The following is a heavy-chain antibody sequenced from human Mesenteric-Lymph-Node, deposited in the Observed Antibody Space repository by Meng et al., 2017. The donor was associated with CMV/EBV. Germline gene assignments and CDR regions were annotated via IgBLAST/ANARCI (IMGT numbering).Heavy chain of an antibody. CDR3: ASRSCTTGVCPFEY. Sequence: GGSLRLSCAASGFTFSSYWMHWVRQAPGKGLEWVSSISSSSSYIYYADSVKGRFTISRDNAKKSLYLQMNSLEAEDTAVYYCASRSCTTGVCPFEYWGQGTLVTVSS. D-gene: IGHD2-8*01. CDR2: ISSSSSYI. V-gene: IGHV3-21*01. J-gene: IGHJ4*02. CDR1: GFTFSSYW.